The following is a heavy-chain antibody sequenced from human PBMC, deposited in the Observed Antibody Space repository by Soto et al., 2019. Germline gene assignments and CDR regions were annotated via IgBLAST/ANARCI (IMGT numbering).Heavy chain of an antibody. Sequence: GASVKVSCKASGGTFKSYVFSWVRQAPGQGLEWMGGFIPLFGTPNYAQKFQGRVTITADESTSTVYMEMSSLTSEDSAVYYCARGLTVYSAFVHYYDVKDVWGRGTTDT. J-gene: IGHJ6*02. CDR3: ARGLTVYSAFVHYYDVKDV. V-gene: IGHV1-69*13. CDR1: GGTFKSYV. D-gene: IGHD6-6*01. CDR2: FIPLFGTP.